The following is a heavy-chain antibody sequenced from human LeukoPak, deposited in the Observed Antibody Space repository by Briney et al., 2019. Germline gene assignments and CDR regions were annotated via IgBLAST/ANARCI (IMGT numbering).Heavy chain of an antibody. CDR3: AKDREDSAMISGVFDL. J-gene: IGHJ2*01. D-gene: IGHD5-18*01. V-gene: IGHV3-23*01. Sequence: GGSLRLSCAASGFTFRSYVMNWVRQAPGKGLEWVSAISHSGDRTYYADSVKGRFTISRDNSKNTVSLQLSSLRVEDTAVYFCAKDREDSAMISGVFDLWGRGTLVTVSS. CDR2: ISHSGDRT. CDR1: GFTFRSYV.